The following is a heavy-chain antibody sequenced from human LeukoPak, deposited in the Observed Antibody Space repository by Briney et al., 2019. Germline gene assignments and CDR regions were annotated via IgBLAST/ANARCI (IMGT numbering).Heavy chain of an antibody. D-gene: IGHD4-17*01. CDR2: IYYSGST. J-gene: IGHJ4*02. CDR1: GGSISSGGYY. CDR3: ARARQGTTVTTEFDY. Sequence: SETLSLTCTVSGGSISSGGYYWSWNRQHPGKGLEWIGYIYYSGSTYYNPSLKSRVTISVDTSKNQFSLKLSSVTAADTAVYYCARARQGTTVTTEFDYWGQGTLVTVSS. V-gene: IGHV4-31*03.